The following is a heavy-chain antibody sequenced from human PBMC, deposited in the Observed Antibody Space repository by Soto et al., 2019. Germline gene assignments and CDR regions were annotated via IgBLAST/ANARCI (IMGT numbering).Heavy chain of an antibody. J-gene: IGHJ4*02. D-gene: IGHD2-15*01. V-gene: IGHV4-59*08. Sequence: QVQLQESGPGLVKPSETLSLTCTVSAGSISSFYWSWIRQPPGKGLECIGCISYSGSTNYNPSLKSRVTISVDTSKNQFSLKRGSVTAADTAVYYCARCGGGSCYGPWYYWGQGTLVTLSS. CDR3: ARCGGGSCYGPWYY. CDR2: ISYSGST. CDR1: AGSISSFY.